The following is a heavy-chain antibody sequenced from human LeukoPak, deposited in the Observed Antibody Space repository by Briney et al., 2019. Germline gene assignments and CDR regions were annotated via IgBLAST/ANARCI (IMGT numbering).Heavy chain of an antibody. Sequence: PSETLSLTCTVSGGSISSYYWSWIRQPPGKGLERIGYIYYSGSTNYNPSLKSRVTMSLDTSKNQFSLKLTSVTAADTALYYCARGTCTGGSCSFDYWGQGTLVTVSS. D-gene: IGHD2-15*01. V-gene: IGHV4-59*01. J-gene: IGHJ4*02. CDR2: IYYSGST. CDR1: GGSISSYY. CDR3: ARGTCTGGSCSFDY.